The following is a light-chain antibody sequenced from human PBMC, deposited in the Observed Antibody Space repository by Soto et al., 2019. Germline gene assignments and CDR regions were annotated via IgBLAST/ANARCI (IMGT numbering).Light chain of an antibody. J-gene: IGKJ2*01. CDR3: QRYNDYQYI. V-gene: IGKV1-5*03. Sequence: DIQMTQSPSTLSASVGDRVTITCRASQSITTWLAWYQQKPGKAPKLLIYKATNLQSGVPSRFSGSGSGTEFSLTISSLQPDDFATYYCQRYNDYQYIFGQGTTLEIK. CDR2: KAT. CDR1: QSITTW.